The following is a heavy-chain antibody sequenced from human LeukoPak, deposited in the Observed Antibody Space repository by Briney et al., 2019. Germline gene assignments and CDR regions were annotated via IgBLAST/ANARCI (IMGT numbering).Heavy chain of an antibody. J-gene: IGHJ4*02. V-gene: IGHV3-7*01. CDR1: GFTFSSYS. CDR2: IKQDGSEK. Sequence: GGSLRLACAASGFTFSSYSMNWVRQAPGKGLEWVANIKQDGSEKYYVDSVKGRFTISRDNAKNSLYLQMNSLRAEDTAVYYCARVGADILTGYPPDYWGQGTLVTVSS. D-gene: IGHD3-9*01. CDR3: ARVGADILTGYPPDY.